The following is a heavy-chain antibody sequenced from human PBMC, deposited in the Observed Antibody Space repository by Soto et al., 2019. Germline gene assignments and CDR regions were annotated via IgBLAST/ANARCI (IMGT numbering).Heavy chain of an antibody. Sequence: PXETRSLTCAVAGSSISTNNWWSWVRQPPGKGLEWIGEVYHSGSTNCNPSLKSRVTISIDKSKNQFSLRLTSMTAADTAVYYCAVPGAGDFDYWSQGTLVTVSS. V-gene: IGHV4-4*02. J-gene: IGHJ4*02. CDR1: GSSISTNNW. CDR3: AVPGAGDFDY. D-gene: IGHD6-13*01. CDR2: VYHSGST.